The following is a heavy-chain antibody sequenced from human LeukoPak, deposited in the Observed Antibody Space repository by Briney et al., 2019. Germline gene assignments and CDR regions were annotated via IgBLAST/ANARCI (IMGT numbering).Heavy chain of an antibody. D-gene: IGHD6-6*01. CDR2: IIPILGLA. Sequence: RASVKVSCMASGVXHSSYAMSWVRQAPGQGLEWMGRIIPILGLANYAQKFQGRVTITADRSTRTAYMELSSLGSEDTAVYYCAAQYGSSSTCFDYWGQGILVTVSS. V-gene: IGHV1-69*04. CDR3: AAQYGSSSTCFDY. J-gene: IGHJ4*02. CDR1: GVXHSSYA.